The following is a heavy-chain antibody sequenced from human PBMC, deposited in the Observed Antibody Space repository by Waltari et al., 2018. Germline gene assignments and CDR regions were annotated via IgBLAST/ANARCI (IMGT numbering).Heavy chain of an antibody. D-gene: IGHD4-4*01. CDR1: GGTFNSYA. Sequence: QVQLVQSGAEVKKPGSSVKVSCKASGGTFNSYAISWVRQVPGQGLEWMGGILPFLGIADYAQEFQGRVTITADESTTTAYMDLSSLRSDDTAVYYCARRSNSDYILDYWGQGTLVTVFS. CDR2: ILPFLGIA. J-gene: IGHJ4*02. CDR3: ARRSNSDYILDY. V-gene: IGHV1-69*12.